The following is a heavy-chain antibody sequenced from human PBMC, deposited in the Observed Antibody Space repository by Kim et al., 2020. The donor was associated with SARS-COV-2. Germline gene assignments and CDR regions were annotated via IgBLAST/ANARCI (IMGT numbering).Heavy chain of an antibody. CDR2: ISARGVT. Sequence: GGSLRLSCVASGFTLSTCAMTWVRQAPGKGLEWVASISARGVTYYADCVKGRFTVSRDSSKNTLDLQMNSLRAEDTALYYCATRPCDGGYAPWDYWGQGTLVTVSP. D-gene: IGHD2-2*01. CDR1: GFTLSTCA. CDR3: ATRPCDGGYAPWDY. V-gene: IGHV3-23*01. J-gene: IGHJ4*02.